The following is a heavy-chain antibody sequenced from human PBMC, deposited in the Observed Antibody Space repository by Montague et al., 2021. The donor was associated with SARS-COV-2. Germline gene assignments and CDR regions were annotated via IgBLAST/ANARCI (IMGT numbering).Heavy chain of an antibody. V-gene: IGHV4-59*01. CDR1: GGSISSYY. D-gene: IGHD1-1*01. CDR2: VHYTGST. Sequence: SETLSLTCAVSGGSISSYYWSWIRQSPGKGLEWIGYVHYTGSTKYNPCLKTRVTLSLDTPKKHCSLKLKSVTAADAAVYYCARAQNTCFIANCVNYFEVWGLGALVTVSS. J-gene: IGHJ4*02. CDR3: ARAQNTCFIANCVNYFEV.